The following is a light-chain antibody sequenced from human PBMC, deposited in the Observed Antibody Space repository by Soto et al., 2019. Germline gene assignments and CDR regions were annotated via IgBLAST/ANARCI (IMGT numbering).Light chain of an antibody. CDR1: QSVSSSY. Sequence: EIVLTQSPGTLSLSPGKRASLSCRASQSVSSSYLAWYQQKPGQAPRLLIYGASSRATGIPDRFSGSGSRTDFTLTISRLEPEDFAVYYCQQYGSSPMYTFGQGTKLESK. J-gene: IGKJ2*01. CDR2: GAS. CDR3: QQYGSSPMYT. V-gene: IGKV3-20*01.